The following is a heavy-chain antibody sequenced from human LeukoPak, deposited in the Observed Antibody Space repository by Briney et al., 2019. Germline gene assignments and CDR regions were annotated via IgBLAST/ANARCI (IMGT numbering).Heavy chain of an antibody. CDR1: GYTFTRHY. D-gene: IGHD3-16*01. CDR3: MRGGGNSWFDS. J-gene: IGHJ5*01. CDR2: INPNSGDT. Sequence: GASVKVSCKASGYTFTRHYLHWVRQAPGQGLEWMGWINPNSGDTNFAQKFQGRVTMTRATSISTVYMELTSLRSDDTALYYCMRGGGNSWFDSWGQGALVSVSS. V-gene: IGHV1-2*02.